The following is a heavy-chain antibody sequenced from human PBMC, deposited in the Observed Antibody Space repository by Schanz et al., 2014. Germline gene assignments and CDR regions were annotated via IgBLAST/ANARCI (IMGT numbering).Heavy chain of an antibody. D-gene: IGHD2-15*01. J-gene: IGHJ4*02. CDR2: IYSDGST. CDR1: GFTFSNYW. Sequence: EVQLVESGGGLVQPGGSLRLSCAASGFTFSNYWIHWVRQAPGKGLECVSIIYSDGSTYYVDSVKGRFIISRDNSKNTVYLQMNSLRAEDTAVYYCARDPGGTKTHGLWGQGTLVTVSS. V-gene: IGHV3-66*01. CDR3: ARDPGGTKTHGL.